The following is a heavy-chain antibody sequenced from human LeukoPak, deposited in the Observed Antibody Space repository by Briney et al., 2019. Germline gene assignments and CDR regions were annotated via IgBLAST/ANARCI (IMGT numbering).Heavy chain of an antibody. CDR3: ARSGGWDFDY. D-gene: IGHD3-16*01. CDR1: GFTFSSYS. CDR2: ISSSSSYI. Sequence: KTGGSLRLSCAASGFTFSSYSMNWVRQAPGKGLEWVSSISSSSSYIYYADSVKGRFTISRDNAKNSLYLQMNSLRAEDTAVYYCARSGGWDFDYWGQGTLVTVSS. V-gene: IGHV3-21*01. J-gene: IGHJ4*02.